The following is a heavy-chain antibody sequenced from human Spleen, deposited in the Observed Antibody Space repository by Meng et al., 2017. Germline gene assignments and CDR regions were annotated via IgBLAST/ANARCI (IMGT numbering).Heavy chain of an antibody. J-gene: IGHJ4*02. Sequence: QITLKESGPTLVKPTQTLTLTCTFSGFSLSTSGAAVGWIRQPPGKALEWLALIYWDDDKRYSPSLGSRLTITKDTSKNQVVLTMTNMDPVDTATYHCAHRLGPNWGFDYWGQGTLVTVSS. CDR1: GFSLSTSGAA. V-gene: IGHV2-5*02. D-gene: IGHD7-27*01. CDR2: IYWDDDK. CDR3: AHRLGPNWGFDY.